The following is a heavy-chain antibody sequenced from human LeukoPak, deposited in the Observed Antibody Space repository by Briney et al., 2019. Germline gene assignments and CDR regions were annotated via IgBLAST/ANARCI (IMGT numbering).Heavy chain of an antibody. CDR2: ISYSVTT. D-gene: IGHD1-26*01. CDR1: GGSISSSSHY. J-gene: IGHJ4*02. Sequence: PSETLSLTCTVSGGSISSSSHYWAWIRQPPGKGLEWTASISYSVTTYYNPSLKSRVTISVDTSKNQFSLKLSSVTAADTAVYYCARHLRGATIYYDYWGQGTLVTVSS. V-gene: IGHV4-39*01. CDR3: ARHLRGATIYYDY.